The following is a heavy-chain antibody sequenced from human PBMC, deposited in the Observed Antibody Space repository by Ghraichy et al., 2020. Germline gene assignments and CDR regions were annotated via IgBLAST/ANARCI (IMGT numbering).Heavy chain of an antibody. CDR2: IHPDKGDT. CDR1: GYTFTSYR. V-gene: IGHV1-3*01. CDR3: ARGSDWGEIDY. Sequence: ASVKVSCKTSGYTFTSYRVHWLRQAPGQRPEWMGWIHPDKGDTKYSQKFQGRVTITRDTSASTAYMELSSLRSEDTAVYYCARGSDWGEIDYWGQGTLVTVSS. D-gene: IGHD3/OR15-3a*01. J-gene: IGHJ4*02.